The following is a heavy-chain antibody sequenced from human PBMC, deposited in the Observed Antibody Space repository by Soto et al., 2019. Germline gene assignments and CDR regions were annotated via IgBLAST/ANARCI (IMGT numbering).Heavy chain of an antibody. V-gene: IGHV3-23*01. Sequence: GGSLRFPCAASGCTFSPYAMSWVRQAPGKGLEWVFAIIGCGTTTSYAGSVKRRFTIARDNSENTLNLQMHSLTAEDTAVYYCTKGRSLEAWGQGTTVTVSS. CDR1: GCTFSPYA. CDR2: IIGCGTTT. CDR3: TKGRSLEA. J-gene: IGHJ6*02.